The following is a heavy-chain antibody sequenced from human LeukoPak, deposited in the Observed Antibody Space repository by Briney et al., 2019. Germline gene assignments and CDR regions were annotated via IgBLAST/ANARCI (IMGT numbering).Heavy chain of an antibody. D-gene: IGHD6-13*01. V-gene: IGHV1-69*05. Sequence: GSSVKVSCKASGGTFGSYAISWVRQAPGQGLEWMGGIIPIFGKANYAEKFQGRVTITTDESTSNAYMELSSMRSEDTAVYYCARGKAPDSSSWYAWFDPWGQGTLVTVSS. CDR1: GGTFGSYA. CDR3: ARGKAPDSSSWYAWFDP. CDR2: IIPIFGKA. J-gene: IGHJ5*02.